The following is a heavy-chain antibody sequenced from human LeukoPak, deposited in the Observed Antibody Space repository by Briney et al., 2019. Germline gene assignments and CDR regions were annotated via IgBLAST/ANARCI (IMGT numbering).Heavy chain of an antibody. CDR3: ARASSYSGYDAYFFEY. CDR2: IHYSGST. CDR1: GGSISSGGHY. J-gene: IGHJ4*02. Sequence: LRLSCTVSGGSISSGGHYWSWIRQHPGKGLEWIGYIHYSGSTYYNASLKSRVSISVDTSKNQFSLKLSSVTAADTAVYYCARASSYSGYDAYFFEYWGQGTLVTVSS. D-gene: IGHD5-12*01. V-gene: IGHV4-31*03.